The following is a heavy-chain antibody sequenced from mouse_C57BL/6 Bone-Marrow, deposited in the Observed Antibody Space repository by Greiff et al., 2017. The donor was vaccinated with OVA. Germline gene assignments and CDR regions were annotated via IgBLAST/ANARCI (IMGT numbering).Heavy chain of an antibody. Sequence: EVKLVESGGGLVQPGGSLSLSCAASGFTFTDYYMSWVRQPPGKALEWLGFIRNKANGYTTEYSASVKGRFTISRDNSQSILYLQMNALRAEDSATYYCARYRGSYYYAMDYWGQGTSVTVSS. CDR3: ARYRGSYYYAMDY. V-gene: IGHV7-3*01. CDR1: GFTFTDYY. J-gene: IGHJ4*01. CDR2: IRNKANGYTT. D-gene: IGHD2-10*01.